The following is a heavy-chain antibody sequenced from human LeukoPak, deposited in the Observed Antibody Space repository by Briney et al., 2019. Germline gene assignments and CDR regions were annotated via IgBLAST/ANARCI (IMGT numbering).Heavy chain of an antibody. D-gene: IGHD3-3*01. J-gene: IGHJ4*02. CDR1: GGSISSYY. V-gene: IGHV4-59*01. CDR2: IYYSGST. Sequence: SETLSLTCTVSGGSISSYYWSWIRQPPGKGLEWIGHIYYSGSTNYNPSLKSRVTISVDTSKNQFSLKLSSVTAADTAVYYCARETLSDFWSGYYSWGQGTLVTVSS. CDR3: ARETLSDFWSGYYS.